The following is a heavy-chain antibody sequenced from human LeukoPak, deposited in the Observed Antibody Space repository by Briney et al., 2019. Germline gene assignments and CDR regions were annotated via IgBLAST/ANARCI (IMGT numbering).Heavy chain of an antibody. D-gene: IGHD2-2*01. Sequence: ASVKVSCKASGGTFSSYAISWVRQAPGQGLEWMGGIIPIFGTANYAQKFQGRVTITADKSTSTAYMELSRLRSEDTAVYYCAREVPATDGRMDYWGQGTLVTVSS. CDR3: AREVPATDGRMDY. V-gene: IGHV1-69*06. CDR1: GGTFSSYA. CDR2: IIPIFGTA. J-gene: IGHJ4*02.